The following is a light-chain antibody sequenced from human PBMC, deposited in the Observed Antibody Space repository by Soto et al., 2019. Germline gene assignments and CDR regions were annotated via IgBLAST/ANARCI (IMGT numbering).Light chain of an antibody. V-gene: IGKV1-5*01. CDR3: KQYYGFCT. J-gene: IGKJ4*01. CDR1: KGIGTW. CDR2: GVS. Sequence: DIHMTQSPSSLSSSVGDIVTITCRASKGIGTWLAWYQLKPGKAPNLLISGVSSLESGVHSRLSGSGSGTELTLTIRSLQPDDFALYFCKQYYGFCTFGGGTKVDIK.